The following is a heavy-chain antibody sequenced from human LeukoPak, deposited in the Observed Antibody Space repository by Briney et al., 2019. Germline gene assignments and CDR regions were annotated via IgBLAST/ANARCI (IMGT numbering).Heavy chain of an antibody. CDR2: ISGYNGEI. Sequence: ASVKVSCKAAGYTFSNFGSSWVRQAPGQGLEWMGWISGYNGEINYAQKFQGRVTMTTDTSANTAYMEVRSLRSDDTAVYYCARDYEIAVRYDCFDPWGQGTLVIVSS. J-gene: IGHJ5*02. CDR3: ARDYEIAVRYDCFDP. CDR1: GYTFSNFG. D-gene: IGHD6-6*01. V-gene: IGHV1-18*01.